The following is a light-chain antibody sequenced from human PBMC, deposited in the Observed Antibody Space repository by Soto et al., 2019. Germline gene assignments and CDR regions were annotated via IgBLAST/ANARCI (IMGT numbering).Light chain of an antibody. CDR1: QSITNF. CDR3: QQSYSTPLT. J-gene: IGKJ4*01. V-gene: IGKV1-39*01. CDR2: AAS. Sequence: DIQMTQSPSSLSASVGDRVSITCRASQSITNFLNWYQQKPGKAPKLLIFAASSLQSGVPARFSGSGSGTDFTLTISSLQPEDFATYYWQQSYSTPLTFGGGTKVEIK.